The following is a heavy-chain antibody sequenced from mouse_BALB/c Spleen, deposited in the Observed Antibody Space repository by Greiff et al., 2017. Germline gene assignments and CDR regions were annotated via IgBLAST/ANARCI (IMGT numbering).Heavy chain of an antibody. D-gene: IGHD2-3*01. Sequence: QVQLKESAAELARPGASVKMSCKASGYTFTSYTMHWVKQRPGQGLEWIGYINPSSGYTEYNQKFKDKTTLTADKSSSTAYMQLSSLTSEDSAVYYCAREDDGYLYYYAMDYWGQGTSVTVSS. J-gene: IGHJ4*01. CDR2: INPSSGYT. CDR3: AREDDGYLYYYAMDY. V-gene: IGHV1-4*02. CDR1: GYTFTSYT.